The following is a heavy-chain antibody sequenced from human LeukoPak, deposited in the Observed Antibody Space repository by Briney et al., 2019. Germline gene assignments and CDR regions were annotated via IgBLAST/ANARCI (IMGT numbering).Heavy chain of an antibody. V-gene: IGHV1-46*01. D-gene: IGHD1-26*01. CDR2: INPSGSST. Sequence: ASVKVSCKASGYAFTRHYMHWVRQAPGQGLEWMGLINPSGSSTIYAQKFQGRVTMTRGMSTSTDYMELSSLRSEDTAVYYCARDNSVGDYAWWFDPWGQGTLVTVSS. CDR3: ARDNSVGDYAWWFDP. J-gene: IGHJ5*02. CDR1: GYAFTRHY.